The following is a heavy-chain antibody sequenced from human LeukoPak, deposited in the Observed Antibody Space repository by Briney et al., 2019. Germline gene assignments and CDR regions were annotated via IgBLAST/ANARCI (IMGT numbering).Heavy chain of an antibody. V-gene: IGHV3-11*01. D-gene: IGHD5-18*01. Sequence: GGSLRLSCAASGFTFSDYYMSWIRQAPWKGLEWVSYISSSGSTIYYADSVKGRFTISRDNAKNSLYLQMNSLRAEDTAVYYCARIEDYVDTAMDATDYWGQGTLVTVSS. CDR3: ARIEDYVDTAMDATDY. CDR2: ISSSGSTI. CDR1: GFTFSDYY. J-gene: IGHJ4*02.